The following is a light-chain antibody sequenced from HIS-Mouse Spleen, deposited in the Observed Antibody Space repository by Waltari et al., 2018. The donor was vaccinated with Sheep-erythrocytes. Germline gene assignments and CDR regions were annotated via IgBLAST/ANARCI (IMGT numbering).Light chain of an antibody. V-gene: IGLV2-11*01. CDR1: SSDVGGSHY. Sequence: QSALTQPRSVSGSPGQSVTISCTGTSSDVGGSHYVSWYQQHPGKATKPMIYDVSQRPSGVPDRFSGSKSGNTASLTISGLQAEDEADYYCCSYAGSYTFVVFGGGTKLTVL. J-gene: IGLJ2*01. CDR2: DVS. CDR3: CSYAGSYTFVV.